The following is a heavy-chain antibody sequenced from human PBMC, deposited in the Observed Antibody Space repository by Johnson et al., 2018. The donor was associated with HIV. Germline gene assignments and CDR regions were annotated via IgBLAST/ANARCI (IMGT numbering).Heavy chain of an antibody. J-gene: IGHJ3*02. Sequence: VQLVESGGGVVQPGGSLRLSCAASGFTFSSYGMHWVRQAPGKGLEWVAFIRSAGSNKYYADSVKGRLTISSENSKNTLYLQMNSLRAEDTAVYYCAKARGELLGFDAFDIWGQGTMVTVSS. D-gene: IGHD1-26*01. CDR1: GFTFSSYG. V-gene: IGHV3-30*02. CDR3: AKARGELLGFDAFDI. CDR2: IRSAGSNK.